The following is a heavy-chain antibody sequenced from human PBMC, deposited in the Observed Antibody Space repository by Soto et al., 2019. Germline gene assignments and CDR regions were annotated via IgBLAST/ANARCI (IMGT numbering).Heavy chain of an antibody. CDR2: IFYSGST. V-gene: IGHV4-61*05. Sequence: SETLSLTCTVSGGSISSTTYFWGWFRQPPGMVLEWIGYIFYSGSTNYNPSLKSRVTISVDTSKNQFSLKLTSVTAADTAIYYCARHAGGGRFYYGMDVWGQGTTVTVSS. CDR1: GGSISSTTYF. J-gene: IGHJ6*02. D-gene: IGHD2-15*01. CDR3: ARHAGGGRFYYGMDV.